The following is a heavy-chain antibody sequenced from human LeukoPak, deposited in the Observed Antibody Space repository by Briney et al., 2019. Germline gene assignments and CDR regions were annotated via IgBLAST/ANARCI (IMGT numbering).Heavy chain of an antibody. CDR3: ARAPRYSSSSTNWFDP. CDR2: IYHSGST. V-gene: IGHV4-30-2*01. D-gene: IGHD6-13*01. Sequence: PSQTLSLTCAVSGGSISSGGYSWSWIRQPPGKGLEWIGYIYHSGSTYYNPSLKSRVTISVNRSKNQFSLKLSSVTAADTAVYYRARAPRYSSSSTNWFDPWGQGTLVTVSS. J-gene: IGHJ5*02. CDR1: GGSISSGGYS.